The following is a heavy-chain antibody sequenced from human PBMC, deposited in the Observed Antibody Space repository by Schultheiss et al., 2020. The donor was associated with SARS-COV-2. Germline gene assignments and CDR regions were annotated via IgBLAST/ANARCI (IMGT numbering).Heavy chain of an antibody. CDR1: GFIFSSYE. J-gene: IGHJ4*02. Sequence: GESLKISCAASGFIFSSYEMNWVRQAPGKGLEWVSYISSSSSYIYYADSVKGRFTISRDNAKNSLYLQMNSLRAEDTAVFFCARDQRSSFDYWGQGTLVTVSS. CDR3: ARDQRSSFDY. CDR2: ISSSSSYI. V-gene: IGHV3-21*05. D-gene: IGHD6-6*01.